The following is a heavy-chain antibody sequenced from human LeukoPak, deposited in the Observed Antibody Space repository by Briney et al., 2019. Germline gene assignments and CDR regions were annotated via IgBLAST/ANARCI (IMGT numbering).Heavy chain of an antibody. Sequence: ASVKVSCKASGYTFTGYYMHWVRQAPGQGLEWMGWINPNSGGTNYAQKFQGWVTMTRDTSISTAYMELSRLRSDDTAVYYCARDWIRGGCSFRYYGMDVWGQGTTVTVSS. D-gene: IGHD2-15*01. CDR2: INPNSGGT. V-gene: IGHV1-2*04. J-gene: IGHJ6*02. CDR3: ARDWIRGGCSFRYYGMDV. CDR1: GYTFTGYY.